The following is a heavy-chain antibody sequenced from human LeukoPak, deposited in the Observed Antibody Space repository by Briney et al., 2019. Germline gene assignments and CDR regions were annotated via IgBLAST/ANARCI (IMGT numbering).Heavy chain of an antibody. J-gene: IGHJ3*02. Sequence: GGSLRLSCAASGFSFSTYTMNWVRQAPGKGLEWVSYISSSSSTIYYADSVKGRFTISRDNAKNSLYLQMNSLRTEDTAMYYCARVRGQLWTTNALDIWGQGTMVTVSS. V-gene: IGHV3-48*01. CDR2: ISSSSSTI. D-gene: IGHD5-18*01. CDR3: ARVRGQLWTTNALDI. CDR1: GFSFSTYT.